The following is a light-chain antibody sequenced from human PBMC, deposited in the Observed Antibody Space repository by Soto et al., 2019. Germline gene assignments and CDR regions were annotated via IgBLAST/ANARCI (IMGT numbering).Light chain of an antibody. J-gene: IGKJ1*01. CDR1: QSISSY. CDR3: QQSYSTPRT. CDR2: AAS. Sequence: DIQMTQSPSSLSASVGDRVTITCLASQSISSYLNWYQQKPGKAPKLLIYAASSLQSGVPSRFSGSGSGTDFTLTISSLQPEDFANYYCQQSYSTPRTFGQGTKVEIK. V-gene: IGKV1-39*01.